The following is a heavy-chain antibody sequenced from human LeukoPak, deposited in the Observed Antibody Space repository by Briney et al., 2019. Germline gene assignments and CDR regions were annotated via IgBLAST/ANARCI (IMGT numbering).Heavy chain of an antibody. V-gene: IGHV5-51*01. D-gene: IGHD5-12*01. CDR1: GFSFTSYW. CDR2: IYPGDSDT. CDR3: ARLEGGAYDSFDY. J-gene: IGHJ4*02. Sequence: ESLKISCKGSGFSFTSYWIGWVRQMPGKGLEWMGIIYPGDSDTRYSPSFQGQVTISADKSITTAYLQWRSLKASDTAMYYCARLEGGAYDSFDYWGQGTLVTVSS.